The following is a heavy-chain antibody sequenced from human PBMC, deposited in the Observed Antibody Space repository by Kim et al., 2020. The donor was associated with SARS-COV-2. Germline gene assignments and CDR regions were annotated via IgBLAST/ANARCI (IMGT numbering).Heavy chain of an antibody. J-gene: IGHJ6*01. CDR1: GYTFTNYA. D-gene: IGHD1-1*01. CDR2: INGGTGQT. Sequence: ASVKVSCEVSGYTFTNYAVHWVRQAPGQTLEWMGWINGGTGQTKSSQTFQGRVTFSRDTSANTAYMELDSLRSEDTAVYFCARGFNIAWEPFHWNGMDVW. V-gene: IGHV1-3*01. CDR3: ARGFNIAWEPFHWNGMDV.